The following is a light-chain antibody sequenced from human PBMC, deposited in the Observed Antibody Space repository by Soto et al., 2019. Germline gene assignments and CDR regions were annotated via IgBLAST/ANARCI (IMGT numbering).Light chain of an antibody. CDR3: QQYGSSPGK. J-gene: IGKJ1*01. Sequence: IVLTQSPGTLSLSPGESATLSCRASQCFXSSYLAWYVQKPGQAPGLLXYGASSMDTGIPDKFSGSGSRTGFTITIRRLGPVDVALYYCQQYGSSPGKFGQGTKV. CDR1: QCFXSSY. CDR2: GAS. V-gene: IGKV3-20*01.